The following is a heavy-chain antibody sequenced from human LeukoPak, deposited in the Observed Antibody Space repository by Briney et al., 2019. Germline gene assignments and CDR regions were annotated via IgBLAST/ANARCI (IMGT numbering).Heavy chain of an antibody. CDR3: AKGSYGSGSYYNLGFDY. CDR1: GFTFSNYG. V-gene: IGHV3-23*01. D-gene: IGHD3-10*01. Sequence: GGSLRLSCAASGFTFSNYGMSWVRQAPGKGLEWVSAISNSGDSTYYADSVKGRFTNSRDNSKNTLYLQMNSLGAEDTAVYYCAKGSYGSGSYYNLGFDYWGQGTLVTVSS. CDR2: ISNSGDST. J-gene: IGHJ4*02.